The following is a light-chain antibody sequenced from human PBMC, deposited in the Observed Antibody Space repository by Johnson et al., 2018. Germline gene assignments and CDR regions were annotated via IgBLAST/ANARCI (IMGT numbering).Light chain of an antibody. J-gene: IGLJ1*01. CDR1: SSNIGNNY. CDR2: ENN. V-gene: IGLV1-51*02. Sequence: QSVLTHPPSVSAAPGQKVTISCSGSSSNIGNNYVSWYQQLPGTAPKLLIYENNKRPSGIPDRFSGSQSGTSATLGITGLQTGDEADYYCGTWDSSLSAGNVFGTGTKVTVL. CDR3: GTWDSSLSAGNV.